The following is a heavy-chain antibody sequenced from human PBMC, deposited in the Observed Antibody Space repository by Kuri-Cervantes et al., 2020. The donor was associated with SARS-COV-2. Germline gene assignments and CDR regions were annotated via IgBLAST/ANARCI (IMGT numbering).Heavy chain of an antibody. Sequence: GESLKISCAASGFTFSNYWMHWVRQAPGKGLVWVSRINSDGSSTSYADSVKGRFTISRDNAKNTLYLQMNSLRAEDTAVYYCARTSLAMQWYFDLWGRGTLVTVSS. J-gene: IGHJ2*01. CDR2: INSDGSST. D-gene: IGHD3-16*02. V-gene: IGHV3-74*01. CDR1: GFTFSNYW. CDR3: ARTSLAMQWYFDL.